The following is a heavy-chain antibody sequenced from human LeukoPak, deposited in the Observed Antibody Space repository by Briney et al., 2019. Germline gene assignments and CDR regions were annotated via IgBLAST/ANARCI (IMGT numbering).Heavy chain of an antibody. D-gene: IGHD2-15*01. CDR3: AKNFLGYCSGGSCYPVIY. CDR2: ISGSGGST. V-gene: IGHV3-23*01. J-gene: IGHJ4*02. CDR1: GFTFSSYA. Sequence: PGGSLRLSCAASGFTFSSYAMSWVRQAPGKGPKWVSAISGSGGSTYYADSVKGRFTISRDNSKNTLYLQMNSLRAEDTAVYYCAKNFLGYCSGGSCYPVIYWGQGTLVTVSS.